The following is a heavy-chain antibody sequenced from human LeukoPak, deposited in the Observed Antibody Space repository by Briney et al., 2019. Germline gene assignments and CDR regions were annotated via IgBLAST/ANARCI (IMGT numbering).Heavy chain of an antibody. CDR1: GFTFSNYA. V-gene: IGHV3-23*01. CDR2: ITDNGGST. Sequence: GGSLRLSCAASGFTFSNYAMSWLRQAPGKRLEWVSGITDNGGSTYYADSVKGRFTISRDNSKNTLYLQMNSLGAEDTAVYYCAKAPLRYCSCRTCSQFDFWGQGTLVTVSS. CDR3: AKAPLRYCSCRTCSQFDF. J-gene: IGHJ4*02. D-gene: IGHD2-15*01.